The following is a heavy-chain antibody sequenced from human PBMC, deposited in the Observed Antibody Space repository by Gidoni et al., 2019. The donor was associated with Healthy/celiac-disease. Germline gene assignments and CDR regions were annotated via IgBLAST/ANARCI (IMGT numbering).Heavy chain of an antibody. V-gene: IGHV1-69*01. CDR1: GGTFSSYA. CDR3: ARDETCSGGSCYSHHWFDP. J-gene: IGHJ5*02. Sequence: QVQLVQSGAEVKQPGSSVKVSCQASGGTFSSYAISWVRQAPGQGLEWMGGIIPIFGTANYAQKFQGRVTITAYESTSTAYMELSSLRSEDTAVYYCARDETCSGGSCYSHHWFDPWGQGTLVTVSS. D-gene: IGHD2-15*01. CDR2: IIPIFGTA.